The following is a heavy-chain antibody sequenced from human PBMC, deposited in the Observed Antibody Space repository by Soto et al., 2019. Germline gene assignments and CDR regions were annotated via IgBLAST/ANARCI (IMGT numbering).Heavy chain of an antibody. CDR2: ISGSGGST. CDR1: GFTFSSYA. V-gene: IGHV3-23*01. D-gene: IGHD3-22*01. CDR3: AKIRITMIVNDAFDI. J-gene: IGHJ3*02. Sequence: GGSLRLSCAASGFTFSSYAMTWVRQAPGKGLEWVSVISGSGGSTYYADSVKGRFTISRDSSKNTLYLQMNSLRAEDTAVYYCAKIRITMIVNDAFDIWGQGTMVTVSS.